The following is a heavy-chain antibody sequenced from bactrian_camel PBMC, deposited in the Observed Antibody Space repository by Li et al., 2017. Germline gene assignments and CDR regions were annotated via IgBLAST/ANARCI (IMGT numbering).Heavy chain of an antibody. CDR2: VYTGGGVE. CDR1: GYTYGRYC. Sequence: VQLVESGGGSVQAGGSLRLSCAAVGYTYGRYCMGWFRQTPGKEREGIAAVYTGGGVEWYHDSVKGRFAISQDTTNGTVYLTMNNLQPEDIAKYHCAAAYPYDKTHTAIPIGSRRPGFGVWGRGPRSPSP. V-gene: IGHV3S1*01. J-gene: IGHJ4*01. D-gene: IGHD1*01.